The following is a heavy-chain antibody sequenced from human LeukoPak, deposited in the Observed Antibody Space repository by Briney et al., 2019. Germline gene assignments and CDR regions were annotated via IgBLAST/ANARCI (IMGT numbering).Heavy chain of an antibody. CDR2: ISYDGSNK. Sequence: PGGSLRLSCAASGFTFSSYAMHWVRQAPGKGLEWVAVISYDGSNKYYADSVKGRFTISRDNSKNTLYLQMNSLRAEDTAVYYCARVGWEQLVHYYYYMDVWGKGTTVTVSS. CDR1: GFTFSSYA. J-gene: IGHJ6*03. D-gene: IGHD6-6*01. CDR3: ARVGWEQLVHYYYYMDV. V-gene: IGHV3-30*01.